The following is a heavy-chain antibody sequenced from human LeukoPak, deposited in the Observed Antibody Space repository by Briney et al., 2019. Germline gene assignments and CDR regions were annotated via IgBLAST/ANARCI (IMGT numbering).Heavy chain of an antibody. V-gene: IGHV4-31*03. CDR3: AAGRRGRYSAYYYYHLDV. D-gene: IGHD1-26*01. CDR2: THDSGTT. CDR1: GDSISSGLYY. Sequence: SETLSLTCIVSGDSISSGLYYWNWVRQHPGEGLEWIGCTHDSGTTYYSSSLRGRVIISLVTSKKEVSLKLTSVTAADTAVYYCAAGRRGRYSAYYYYHLDVWGTGTTVAVSS. J-gene: IGHJ6*03.